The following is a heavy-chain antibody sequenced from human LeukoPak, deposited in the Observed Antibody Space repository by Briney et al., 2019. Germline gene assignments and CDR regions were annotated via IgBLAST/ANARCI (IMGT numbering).Heavy chain of an antibody. CDR3: ARHTKSARITMVRGVNRWFDP. J-gene: IGHJ5*02. D-gene: IGHD3-10*01. V-gene: IGHV4-4*07. CDR1: GGSISSYY. CDR2: IYTSGST. Sequence: SETLSLTCTVSGGSISSYYWSWIRQPAGKGLEWIGRIYTSGSTNYNPSLKSRVTMSVDTSKNQFSLKLSSVTAADTAVYYCARHTKSARITMVRGVNRWFDPWGQGTLVTVSS.